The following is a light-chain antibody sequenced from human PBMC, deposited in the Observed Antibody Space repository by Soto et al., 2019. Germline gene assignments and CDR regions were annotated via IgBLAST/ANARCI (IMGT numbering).Light chain of an antibody. CDR3: QSHDTKLDSVV. J-gene: IGLJ2*01. Sequence: QSVLTQPASVSGSPGQSITISCTGTNSDIGRYDYVSWYQQHPDKAPKLIIYKVSDRPSGVSNRFSGSKSGNTASLTISGLQAEDEAYYYCQSHDTKLDSVVFGGGTKLTVL. CDR2: KVS. CDR1: NSDIGRYDY. V-gene: IGLV2-14*01.